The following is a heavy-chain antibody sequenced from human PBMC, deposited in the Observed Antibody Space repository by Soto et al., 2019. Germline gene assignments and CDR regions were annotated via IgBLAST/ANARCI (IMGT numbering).Heavy chain of an antibody. Sequence: GGSLRLSCAASGFTFSSYSMNWVRQAPGKGLEWVSYISSSSSTIYYADSVKGRFTISRDNAKNSLYLQMNSLRAEDTAVYYCATRSRGYSGYVKYWGQGTVLTVSS. V-gene: IGHV3-48*01. D-gene: IGHD5-12*01. J-gene: IGHJ4*02. CDR1: GFTFSSYS. CDR2: ISSSSSTI. CDR3: ATRSRGYSGYVKY.